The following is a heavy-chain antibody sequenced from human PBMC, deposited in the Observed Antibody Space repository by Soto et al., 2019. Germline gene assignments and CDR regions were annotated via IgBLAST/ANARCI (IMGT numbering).Heavy chain of an antibody. CDR3: ARGRYYYGSGSYYGHYYHYYGMDV. Sequence: SETLSLTCAVYGGSFSGYYWSWIRQPPGKGLEWIGEINHSGSTNYNPSLKSRVTISVDTSKNQFSLKLSSVTAADTAVYYCARGRYYYGSGSYYGHYYHYYGMDVWGQGTTVTVSS. D-gene: IGHD3-10*01. J-gene: IGHJ6*02. CDR1: GGSFSGYY. CDR2: INHSGST. V-gene: IGHV4-34*01.